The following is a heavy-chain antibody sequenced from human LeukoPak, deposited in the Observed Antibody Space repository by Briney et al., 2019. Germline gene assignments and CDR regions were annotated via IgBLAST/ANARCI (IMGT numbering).Heavy chain of an antibody. J-gene: IGHJ6*03. D-gene: IGHD6-13*01. CDR3: ARDVYGVAAAGTALGYYYYMDV. Sequence: SQTLSLTCTVSGGSISSGSYYWSWIRQPAGKGLEWIGRIYTSGSTNYNPSLKSRVTISVDTFKNQFSLKLSSVTAADTAVYYCARDVYGVAAAGTALGYYYYMDVWGKGTTVTISS. V-gene: IGHV4-61*02. CDR2: IYTSGST. CDR1: GGSISSGSYY.